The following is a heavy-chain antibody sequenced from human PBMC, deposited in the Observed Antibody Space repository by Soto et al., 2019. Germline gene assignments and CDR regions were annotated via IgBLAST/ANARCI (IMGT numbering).Heavy chain of an antibody. CDR1: GGSFSGYY. CDR2: INHSGST. J-gene: IGHJ4*02. D-gene: IGHD5-18*01. Sequence: SETLSLTGAVYGGSFSGYYWSWIRQTPGKGLEWSEEINHSGSTNYNPSLKSRVTISVDTSKNQFSLKLSSVTAADTAVYYCATSGYSYGFDYWGQGTLVTVS. CDR3: ATSGYSYGFDY. V-gene: IGHV4-34*01.